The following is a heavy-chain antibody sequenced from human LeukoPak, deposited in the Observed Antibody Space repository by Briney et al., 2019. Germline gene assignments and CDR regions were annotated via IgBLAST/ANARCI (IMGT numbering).Heavy chain of an antibody. V-gene: IGHV3-66*01. Sequence: GGSLRLSCAPSGXTVSSNFMSWVRQAPGKGLEWVSVIYSGGDTYYADSVKGRFTASRDNSKNTLYLQMNSLRVDDTAVYYCARSSTGSAYTYSDYWGQGTLVTVSS. J-gene: IGHJ4*02. CDR2: IYSGGDT. CDR1: GXTVSSNF. CDR3: ARSSTGSAYTYSDY. D-gene: IGHD3-16*01.